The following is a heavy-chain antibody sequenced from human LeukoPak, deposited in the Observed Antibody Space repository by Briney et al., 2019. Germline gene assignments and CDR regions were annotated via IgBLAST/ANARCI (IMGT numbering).Heavy chain of an antibody. Sequence: ASVKVSCKASGGTFSSYAISCVRQAPGQGLEWMGGIIPIFGTANYAQKFQGRVTITADESTSTAYMELSSLRSEDTAVYYCARGTRDDQLSFFWGQGTLVTVSS. CDR2: IIPIFGTA. CDR3: ARGTRDDQLSFF. CDR1: GGTFSSYA. J-gene: IGHJ4*02. D-gene: IGHD2-2*01. V-gene: IGHV1-69*13.